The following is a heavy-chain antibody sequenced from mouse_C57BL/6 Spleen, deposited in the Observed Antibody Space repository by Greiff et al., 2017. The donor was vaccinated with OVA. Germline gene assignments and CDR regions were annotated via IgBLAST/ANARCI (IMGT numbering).Heavy chain of an antibody. V-gene: IGHV5-9*01. CDR1: GFTFSSYT. CDR2: ISGGGGNT. Sequence: EVKLVESGGGLVKPGGSLKLSCAASGFTFSSYTMSWVRQTPEKRLEWVATISGGGGNTYYPDSVKGRFTISRDNAKNTLYLQMSSLRSEDTALYYCARRDSAWFAYWGQGTLVTVSA. CDR3: ARRDSAWFAY. J-gene: IGHJ3*01.